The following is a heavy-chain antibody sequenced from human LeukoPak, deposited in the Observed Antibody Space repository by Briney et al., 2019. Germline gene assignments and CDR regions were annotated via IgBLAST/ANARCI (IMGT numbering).Heavy chain of an antibody. CDR3: ARVTHDSSGYHYYFDY. Sequence: XEXXXLTXXGSGXSISSYYWSWXRQXPGXGXXXXGYIYYSGSTNYNPSPKSRVTISVDTSKNQFSLELSSVTAADTAVYYCARVTHDSSGYHYYFDYWGQGTLVTVSS. CDR2: IYYSGST. J-gene: IGHJ4*02. CDR1: GXSISSYY. D-gene: IGHD3-22*01. V-gene: IGHV4-59*01.